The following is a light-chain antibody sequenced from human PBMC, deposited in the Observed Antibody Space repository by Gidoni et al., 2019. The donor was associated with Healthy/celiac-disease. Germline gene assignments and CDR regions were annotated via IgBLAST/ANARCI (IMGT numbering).Light chain of an antibody. CDR1: QSISSW. CDR3: QQYNSYSWT. J-gene: IGKJ1*01. V-gene: IGKV1-5*03. Sequence: DIQMTQSPSTLSASVGDRVTITCRASQSISSWLAWYQQKPRKAPKLLIYKAPSLESGVPSRFSGSGSGTEFTLTISSLQPDDFATYYCQQYNSYSWTFGQGTKVEIK. CDR2: KAP.